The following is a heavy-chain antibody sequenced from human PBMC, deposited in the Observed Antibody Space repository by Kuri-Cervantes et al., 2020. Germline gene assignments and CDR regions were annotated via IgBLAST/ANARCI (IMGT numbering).Heavy chain of an antibody. V-gene: IGHV3-7*04. Sequence: GESLKISCAASGFTFSSYWMSWVRQAPGKGLEWVANIKQDGSEKYYVDSVKGRFTISRDNAKNSLYLQMNSLRAEDTAVYYCARVGYDILTGSDNWFDPWGQGTLVTVSS. CDR1: GFTFSSYW. CDR2: IKQDGSEK. D-gene: IGHD3-9*01. CDR3: ARVGYDILTGSDNWFDP. J-gene: IGHJ5*02.